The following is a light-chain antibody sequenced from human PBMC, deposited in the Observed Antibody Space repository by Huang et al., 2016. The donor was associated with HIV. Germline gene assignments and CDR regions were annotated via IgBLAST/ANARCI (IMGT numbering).Light chain of an antibody. CDR2: AAV. CDR1: QNIASY. V-gene: IGKV1-39*01. Sequence: DIQMTQSPSSLSASVGDRVTITCRASQNIASYLNWYQQKPGKAPKVLIYAAVSLQSGVPSRFSGSASGTDFTLTIDNLQPEDFATYFCQQSFSSHVSFGGGTKVEI. CDR3: QQSFSSHVS. J-gene: IGKJ4*01.